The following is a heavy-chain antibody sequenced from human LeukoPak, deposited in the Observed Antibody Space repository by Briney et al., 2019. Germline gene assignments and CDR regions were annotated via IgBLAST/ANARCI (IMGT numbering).Heavy chain of an antibody. CDR3: ARGGMVRGVIRPWFDP. CDR2: INPNSGGT. CDR1: GYTFTGYY. J-gene: IGHJ5*02. Sequence: ASVKASCKASGYTFTGYYMHWVRQAPGQGLEWMGWINPNSGGTNYAQKFQGRVTMTRDTSISTAYMELSRLRSDDTAVYYCARGGMVRGVIRPWFDPWGQGTLVTVSS. D-gene: IGHD3-10*01. V-gene: IGHV1-2*02.